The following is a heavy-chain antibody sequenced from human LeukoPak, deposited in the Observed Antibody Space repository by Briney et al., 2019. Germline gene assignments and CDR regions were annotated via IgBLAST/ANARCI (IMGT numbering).Heavy chain of an antibody. CDR3: ARLGIVAGTRMGFDY. Sequence: SETLSLTCTVSGGSISSYYWSWIRQPPGKGLEWIGYIYYSGSTNSNPSLKSRVTISVDTSKNQFSLKLSSATAADTAVYYCARLGIVAGTRMGFDYWGQGTLVTVSS. V-gene: IGHV4-59*08. CDR1: GGSISSYY. D-gene: IGHD6-19*01. J-gene: IGHJ4*02. CDR2: IYYSGST.